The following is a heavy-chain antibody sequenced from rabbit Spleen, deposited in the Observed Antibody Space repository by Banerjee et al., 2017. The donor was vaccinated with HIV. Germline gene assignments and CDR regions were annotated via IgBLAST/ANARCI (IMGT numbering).Heavy chain of an antibody. D-gene: IGHD8-1*01. Sequence: QEQLVESGGGLVQPEGSLTLTCKASGIDFSSYNFICWVRQAPGKGLEWIACIDAGSSGFTYFATWAKGRFTISKTSSTTVTLQMTRLTAADTATYFCARDTASSFSSYGMDLWGQGTLVTVS. CDR1: GIDFSSYNF. V-gene: IGHV1S45*01. J-gene: IGHJ6*01. CDR2: IDAGSSGFT. CDR3: ARDTASSFSSYGMDL.